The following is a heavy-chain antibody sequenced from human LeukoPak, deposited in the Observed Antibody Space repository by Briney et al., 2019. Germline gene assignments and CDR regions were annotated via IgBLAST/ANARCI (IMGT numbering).Heavy chain of an antibody. CDR1: GYTFTGYY. CDR2: INPNSGGT. D-gene: IGHD3-22*01. CDR3: ARKNYYDSSGYYVY. J-gene: IGHJ4*02. V-gene: IGHV1-2*02. Sequence: ASVKVSCKASGYTFTGYYMHWVRQAPAQGLEWMGWINPNSGGTNYAQKFQGRVTMTRDTSISTAYMELSRLRSDDTAVYYCARKNYYDSSGYYVYWGQGTLVTVSS.